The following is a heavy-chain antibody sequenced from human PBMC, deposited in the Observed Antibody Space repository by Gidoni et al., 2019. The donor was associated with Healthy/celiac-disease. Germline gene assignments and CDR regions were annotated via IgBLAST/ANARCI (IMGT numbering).Heavy chain of an antibody. CDR2: ISGSGGST. J-gene: IGHJ4*02. CDR3: AKDHGYSSSWIGY. Sequence: EVQLLESGGGLVQPGGSLRLSCAASGFPFSSYAMSWVRQAPGKGLEWVSAISGSGGSTYYADSVKGRFTISRDNSKNTLYLQMNSLRAEDTAVYYCAKDHGYSSSWIGYWGQGTLVTVSS. D-gene: IGHD6-13*01. V-gene: IGHV3-23*01. CDR1: GFPFSSYA.